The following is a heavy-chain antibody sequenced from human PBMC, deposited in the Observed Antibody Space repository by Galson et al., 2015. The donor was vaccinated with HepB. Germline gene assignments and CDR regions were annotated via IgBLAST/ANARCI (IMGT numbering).Heavy chain of an antibody. CDR3: ARVLFYFGSRSTPFDF. CDR2: INVGNGNT. Sequence: SVKVSCKASGYIFTSYAMHWVRQAPGHRLEWIGWINVGNGNTKYSQKFQGRVTITRDTYASTTYMDLSSLRSEDTAVYYCARVLFYFGSRSTPFDFWGQGTLVTVSS. V-gene: IGHV1-3*01. CDR1: GYIFTSYA. J-gene: IGHJ4*02. D-gene: IGHD3-10*01.